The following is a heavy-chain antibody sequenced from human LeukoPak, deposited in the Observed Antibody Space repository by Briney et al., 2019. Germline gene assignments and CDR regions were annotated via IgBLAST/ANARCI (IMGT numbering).Heavy chain of an antibody. CDR1: GYSFTNYG. J-gene: IGHJ4*02. D-gene: IGHD6-19*01. CDR2: IYPGDSDT. Sequence: GESLKSSCKGSGYSFTNYGIGWVRQMPGKGLEWMGIIYPGDSDTTYSPSFQSQVTTSAEKSISTAYLQWSSLKATDTAMEYCARWGYSSGSQFWGQGTLVTVSS. CDR3: ARWGYSSGSQF. V-gene: IGHV5-51*01.